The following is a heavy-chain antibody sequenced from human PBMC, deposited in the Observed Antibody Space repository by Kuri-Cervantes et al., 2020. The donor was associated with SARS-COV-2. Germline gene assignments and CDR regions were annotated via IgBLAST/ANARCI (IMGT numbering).Heavy chain of an antibody. CDR1: GFTFSSYS. V-gene: IGHV3-48*01. CDR3: AKPQRITIFGVVIMVDAFDI. J-gene: IGHJ3*02. CDR2: ISSSSSTI. Sequence: GSLRLSCAASGFTFSSYSMNWVRQAPGKGLEWVSYISSSSSTIYYADSVKGRFTISRDNAKNSLYLQMNSLRAEDTAVYYCAKPQRITIFGVVIMVDAFDIWGQGTMVTVSS. D-gene: IGHD3-3*01.